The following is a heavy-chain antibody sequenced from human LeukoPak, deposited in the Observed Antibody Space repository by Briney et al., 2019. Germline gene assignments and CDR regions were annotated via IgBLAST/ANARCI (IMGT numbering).Heavy chain of an antibody. J-gene: IGHJ6*03. CDR2: IYTSGST. V-gene: IGHV4-61*02. CDR1: GGSISSGGYY. D-gene: IGHD4-11*01. Sequence: TSETLSLTYTVSGGSISSGGYYWSWIRQPPGKGLEWIGRIYTSGSTNYNPSLKSRVTISVDTSKNQFSLKLSSVTAADTAVYYCAREGSNSGFYYYYYYMDVWGKGTTVTVSS. CDR3: AREGSNSGFYYYYYYMDV.